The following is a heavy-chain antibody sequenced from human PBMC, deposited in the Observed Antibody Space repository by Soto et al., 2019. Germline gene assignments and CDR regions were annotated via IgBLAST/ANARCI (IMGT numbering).Heavy chain of an antibody. Sequence: HLVASGGGLVQPGGSLRLSCAASGFTFNDHYMDWVRQAPGKGLEWVARSKNRGQGFTIEYAASLKGRFTISRDDSANSLYLQMNSLETDDTAVYYCTVWIVGACYWGRGILVTVSS. V-gene: IGHV3-72*01. CDR2: SKNRGQGFTI. CDR3: TVWIVGACY. J-gene: IGHJ4*02. D-gene: IGHD1-26*01. CDR1: GFTFNDHY.